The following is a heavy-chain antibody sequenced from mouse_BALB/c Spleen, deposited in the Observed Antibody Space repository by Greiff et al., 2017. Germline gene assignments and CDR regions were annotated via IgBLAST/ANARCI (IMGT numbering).Heavy chain of an antibody. D-gene: IGHD2-1*01. CDR3: ARGGYGNYDAMDY. V-gene: IGHV2-9*02. CDR2: IWAGGST. J-gene: IGHJ4*01. CDR1: GFSLTSYG. Sequence: VKLVESGPGLVAPSQSLSITCTVSGFSLTSYGVHWVRQPPGKGLEWLGVIWAGGSTNYNSALMSRLSISKDNSKSQVFLKMNSLQTDDTAMYYCARGGYGNYDAMDYWGQGTSVTVSS.